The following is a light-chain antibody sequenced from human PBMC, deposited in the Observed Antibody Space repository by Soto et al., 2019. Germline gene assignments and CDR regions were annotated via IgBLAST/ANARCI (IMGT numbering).Light chain of an antibody. V-gene: IGKV3-20*01. CDR2: GAS. CDR3: QPYGSSPAT. CDR1: QSVSSSY. Sequence: EIVLTPSPGTPSLSPGEKTTLSCRASQSVSSSYLAWYQQKPGQAPRLLIYGASSRATGIPDRFSGSGSGTDFTLTISRLEPEDFAVYYCQPYGSSPATFGQGTKVDIK. J-gene: IGKJ1*01.